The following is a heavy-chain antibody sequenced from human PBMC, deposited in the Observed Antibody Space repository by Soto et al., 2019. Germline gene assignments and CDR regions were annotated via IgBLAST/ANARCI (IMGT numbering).Heavy chain of an antibody. D-gene: IGHD3-3*01. Sequence: QATGKGLEWVSAISGSGGSTYYADSVKGRFTISRDNSKNTLYLQMNSLRAEDLFVEEDAIRVTIAFSAFLLNRSSDL. CDR2: ISGSGGST. CDR3: AIRVTIAFSAFLLNRSSDL. J-gene: IGHJ2*01. V-gene: IGHV3-23*01.